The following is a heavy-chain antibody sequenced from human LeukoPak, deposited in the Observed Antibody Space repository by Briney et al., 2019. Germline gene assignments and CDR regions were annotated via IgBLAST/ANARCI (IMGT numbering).Heavy chain of an antibody. CDR2: ITASGGNT. CDR1: GFTFSSYA. Sequence: GGSLRLSCAASGFTFSSYAMGWVRQAPGKGLEWVSAITASGGNTYYADSVKGRFTISRDNSKNTLYLQVSSLRAEDTAVYYCAKGNGYSYGRYYFDYWGQGTLVTVSS. CDR3: AKGNGYSYGRYYFDY. V-gene: IGHV3-23*01. D-gene: IGHD5-18*01. J-gene: IGHJ4*02.